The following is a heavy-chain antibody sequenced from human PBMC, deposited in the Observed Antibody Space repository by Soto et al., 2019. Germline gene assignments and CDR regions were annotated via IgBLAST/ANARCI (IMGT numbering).Heavy chain of an antibody. Sequence: QVQLVESGGGVVQPGRSLRLSCAASGFTFSSYGMHWVRQAPGKGLEWVAVISYDGSNKYYADSVKGRFTISRDNSKNTLYLQMNSLRAEDTAVYYCAKDDKDRYYDYVWGSPDYWGQGTLVTVSS. CDR3: AKDDKDRYYDYVWGSPDY. V-gene: IGHV3-30*18. D-gene: IGHD3-16*01. J-gene: IGHJ4*02. CDR2: ISYDGSNK. CDR1: GFTFSSYG.